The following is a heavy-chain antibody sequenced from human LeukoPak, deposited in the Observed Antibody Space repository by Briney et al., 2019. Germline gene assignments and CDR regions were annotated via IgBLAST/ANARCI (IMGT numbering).Heavy chain of an antibody. Sequence: GGSLRLSCAASGITVSSNYMSWVRQAPGKGLEWVSAISGSGGSTYYADSVKGRFTISRDNAKNTLYLQMNSLRAEDTAVYYCAKGVGYGSGSYLDYWGQGTLVTVSS. CDR2: ISGSGGST. V-gene: IGHV3-23*01. CDR3: AKGVGYGSGSYLDY. D-gene: IGHD3-10*01. CDR1: GITVSSNY. J-gene: IGHJ4*02.